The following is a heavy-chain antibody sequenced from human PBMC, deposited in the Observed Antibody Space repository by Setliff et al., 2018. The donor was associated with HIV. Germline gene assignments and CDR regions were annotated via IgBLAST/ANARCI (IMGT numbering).Heavy chain of an antibody. V-gene: IGHV4-61*05. D-gene: IGHD6-25*01. CDR2: IYYSGST. Sequence: PSETLSLTCTVSGGSIRSTSYYWSWIRQPPGKGLEWIGYIYYSGSTNYNPSLKSRVTISVDASRNQFSLRLSSVTAADTAVYYCARGGSAVLPLDYWGQGTPVTVSS. J-gene: IGHJ4*02. CDR1: GGSIRSTSYY. CDR3: ARGGSAVLPLDY.